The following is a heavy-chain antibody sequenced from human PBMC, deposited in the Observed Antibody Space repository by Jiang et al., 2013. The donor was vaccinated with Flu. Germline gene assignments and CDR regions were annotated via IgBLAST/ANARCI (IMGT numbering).Heavy chain of an antibody. J-gene: IGHJ5*02. CDR1: GGSFSGYY. CDR3: ARVLTYYYDSSHNWFDP. D-gene: IGHD3-22*01. Sequence: LLKPSETLSLTCAVYGGSFSGYYWSWIRQPPGKGLEWIGEINHSGSTNYNPSLKSRVTISVDTSKNQFSLKLSSVTAADTAVYYCARVLTYYYDSSHNWFDPWGQGTLVTVSS. V-gene: IGHV4-34*01. CDR2: INHSGST.